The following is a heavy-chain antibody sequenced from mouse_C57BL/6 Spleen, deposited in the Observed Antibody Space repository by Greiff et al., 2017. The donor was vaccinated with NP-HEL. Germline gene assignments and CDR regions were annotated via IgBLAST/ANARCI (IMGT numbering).Heavy chain of an antibody. J-gene: IGHJ1*03. CDR3: ARPIYYDYDWYFDV. CDR1: GYAFSSYW. V-gene: IGHV1-80*01. Sequence: QVQLQQSGAELVKPGASVKISCKASGYAFSSYWMNWVKQRPGKGLEWIGQIYPGDGDTNYNGKFKGKDTLTADKSSSTAYMQLSSLTSEDSAVYFCARPIYYDYDWYFDVWGTGTTVTVSS. D-gene: IGHD2-4*01. CDR2: IYPGDGDT.